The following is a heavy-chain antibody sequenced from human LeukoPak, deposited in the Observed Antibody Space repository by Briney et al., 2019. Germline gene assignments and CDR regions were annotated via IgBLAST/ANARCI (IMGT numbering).Heavy chain of an antibody. CDR2: IYSGGST. Sequence: TGGSLRLSCAASGFTVSSNYMSWVRQAPGKGLEWVSIIYSGGSTYYADSVRDRFTISRDNSKNTLYLQMNSLRAEDTAVYYCAREYGDSRVYWGQGTLVTVSS. J-gene: IGHJ4*02. D-gene: IGHD4-17*01. V-gene: IGHV3-53*01. CDR3: AREYGDSRVY. CDR1: GFTVSSNY.